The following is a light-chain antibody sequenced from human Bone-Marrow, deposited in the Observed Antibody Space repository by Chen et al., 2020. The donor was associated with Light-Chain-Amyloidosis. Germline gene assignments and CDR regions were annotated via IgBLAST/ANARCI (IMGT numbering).Light chain of an antibody. CDR2: DDS. Sequence: SYVLTQPSSVSVAPGQTATIACGGNNIGSTSVPWYQQPPGQAPLLVVYDDSDRPSGIPERWSGSNSGNTATRTISRVEAGDEADYYCQVWDRSSDRPVFGGGTKLTVL. CDR1: NIGSTS. CDR3: QVWDRSSDRPV. J-gene: IGLJ3*02. V-gene: IGLV3-21*02.